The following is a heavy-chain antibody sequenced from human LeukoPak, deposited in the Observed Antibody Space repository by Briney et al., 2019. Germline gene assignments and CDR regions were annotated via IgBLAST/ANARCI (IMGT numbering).Heavy chain of an antibody. J-gene: IGHJ4*02. D-gene: IGHD5-24*01. CDR1: GFTVSSNY. V-gene: IGHV3-53*01. Sequence: GGCLRLSCAASGFTVSSNYMNWVRQAPGKGLEWVSVIYGGGNIYYADSVKGRFTISRDNSKNTLYLQMNSLRAEDTAVYYCARGAGYNYPYYFDYWGQGTLVTVSS. CDR3: ARGAGYNYPYYFDY. CDR2: IYGGGNI.